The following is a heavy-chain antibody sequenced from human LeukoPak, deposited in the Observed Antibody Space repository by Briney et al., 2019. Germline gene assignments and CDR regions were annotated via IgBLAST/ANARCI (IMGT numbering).Heavy chain of an antibody. D-gene: IGHD3-22*01. Sequence: PGGPLRLSCAASGFTFGSYAMSWVRQAPGKGLEWVSSISGNADTAYYAESVKGRFTISRDNSKKTVFLQIAGLRAEDTALYYCAGGNDYFDTSGYYFERLQHWGQGTLVTVSS. CDR1: GFTFGSYA. CDR3: AGGNDYFDTSGYYFERLQH. CDR2: ISGNADTA. V-gene: IGHV3-23*01. J-gene: IGHJ1*01.